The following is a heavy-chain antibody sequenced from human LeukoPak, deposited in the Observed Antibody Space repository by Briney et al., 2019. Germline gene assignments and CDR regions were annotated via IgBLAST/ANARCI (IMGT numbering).Heavy chain of an antibody. CDR1: GFTLSNYA. V-gene: IGHV3-30-3*01. CDR2: ISYDGSKK. D-gene: IGHD3-9*01. CDR3: ARDPSEYFDWLPPRRYFQH. Sequence: PGGSLRLSCAASGFTLSNYAMHWVRQAPGKGLEWVAVISYDGSKKYYADSVKGRFTISRDNSKNMLYLQMNSLRAEDTADTAVYYCARDPSEYFDWLPPRRYFQHWGQGTLVTVSS. J-gene: IGHJ1*01.